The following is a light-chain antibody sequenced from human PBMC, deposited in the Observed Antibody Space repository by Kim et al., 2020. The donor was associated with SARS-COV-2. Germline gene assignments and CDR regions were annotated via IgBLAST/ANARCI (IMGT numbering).Light chain of an antibody. CDR3: QQHNYRPLT. J-gene: IGKJ5*01. Sequence: EIVMTQSPATLSVSPGERATLSCRASQSVSKYVAWYQQRPGQAPRLLIYDTSSRATGIPARFSGSGSGTEFTLTISSLQSEDSAVYYCQQHNYRPLTFGQGTRLEIK. V-gene: IGKV3-15*01. CDR2: DTS. CDR1: QSVSKY.